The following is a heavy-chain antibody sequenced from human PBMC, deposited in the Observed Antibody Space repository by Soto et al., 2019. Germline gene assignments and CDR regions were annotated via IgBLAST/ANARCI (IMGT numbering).Heavy chain of an antibody. CDR3: ARERYFDWLSAFDY. Sequence: QVQLVQSGAEVKKPGSSVKVSCKASGGTFSSYTISWVRQAPGQGLEWMGRIIPILGIANYAQKFQGRVTITADKSTSTAYMELSSLRSEDTAVDYCARERYFDWLSAFDYWGQGTLVTVSS. V-gene: IGHV1-69*08. CDR2: IIPILGIA. D-gene: IGHD3-9*01. CDR1: GGTFSSYT. J-gene: IGHJ4*02.